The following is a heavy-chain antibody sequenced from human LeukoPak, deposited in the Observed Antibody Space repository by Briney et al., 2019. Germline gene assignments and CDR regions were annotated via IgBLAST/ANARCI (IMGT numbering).Heavy chain of an antibody. CDR1: GFTFSSYS. CDR2: ISSSSSTI. J-gene: IGHJ6*03. CDR3: ARAARGRYYMDV. Sequence: PGRSLRLSCAASGFTFSSYSMNWVRQAPGKGLEWVSYISSSSSTIYYADSVKGRFTISRDNAKNSLYLQMNSLRAEDTAVYYCARAARGRYYMDVWGKGTTVTVSS. V-gene: IGHV3-48*04. D-gene: IGHD3-16*01.